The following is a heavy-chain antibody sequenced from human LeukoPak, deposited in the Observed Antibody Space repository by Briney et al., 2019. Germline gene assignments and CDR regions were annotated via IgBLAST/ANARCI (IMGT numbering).Heavy chain of an antibody. J-gene: IGHJ4*02. CDR1: GFMFRSYA. CDR3: ATNAGSYYGSGSYHSF. D-gene: IGHD3-10*01. Sequence: PGGSLRLSCVDSGFMFRSYAMSWVRQAPGKGLEWVSAISGSGGSTYYEDSVKGRFTISRDNSKNTLFLLMNSPRVEDSAVYYCATNAGSYYGSGSYHSFWGQGTLVTVSS. V-gene: IGHV3-23*01. CDR2: ISGSGGST.